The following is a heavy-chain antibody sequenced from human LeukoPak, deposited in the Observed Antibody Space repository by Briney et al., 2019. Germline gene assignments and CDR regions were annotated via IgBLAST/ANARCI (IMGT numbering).Heavy chain of an antibody. D-gene: IGHD2-15*01. CDR3: AKDTGGGSGELDY. CDR2: ISYDGSDK. V-gene: IGHV3-30*18. CDR1: GFTFSTYG. J-gene: IGHJ4*02. Sequence: GRSLRLSCAASGFTFSTYGMHWARQAPGKGLEWVALISYDGSDKYYADSVKGRFTISRDNSKNTLYLQMNSLRAEDTAVYYCAKDTGGGSGELDYWGQGTLVTVSS.